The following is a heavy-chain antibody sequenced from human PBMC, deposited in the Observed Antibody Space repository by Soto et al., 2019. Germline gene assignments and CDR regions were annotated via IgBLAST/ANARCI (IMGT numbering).Heavy chain of an antibody. CDR2: IGGTDTFT. D-gene: IGHD3-10*01. J-gene: IGHJ4*02. V-gene: IGHV3-21*01. CDR3: VRDGSPLGLTR. CDR1: GFTFKNYT. Sequence: VQLVESGGGLVQPGESLRLSCVASGFTFKNYTMNWVRQAPGKGLEWVSSIGGTDTFTYYADSVKGRFSISRDNAKSSLFLQMNSLRAEDTAVYFCVRDGSPLGLTRWGQGTLVTVSS.